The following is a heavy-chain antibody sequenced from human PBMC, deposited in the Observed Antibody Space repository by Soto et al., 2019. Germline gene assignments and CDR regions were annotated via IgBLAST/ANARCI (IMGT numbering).Heavy chain of an antibody. J-gene: IGHJ4*02. D-gene: IGHD3-10*01. CDR1: GGTFNFYS. V-gene: IGHV1-69*02. Sequence: QVQLVQSGAEVKKPGSSMKVSCTASGGTFNFYSISWVRQAPGQGLEWVGRVIPMVGMSEYAQKFQGRVTITADKSTSTAYMNLRSLRSEDTAVYYCATNYGSGSAHFDYWGQGTLVTVSS. CDR3: ATNYGSGSAHFDY. CDR2: VIPMVGMS.